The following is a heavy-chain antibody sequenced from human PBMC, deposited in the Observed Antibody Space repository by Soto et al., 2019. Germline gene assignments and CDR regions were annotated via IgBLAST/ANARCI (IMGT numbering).Heavy chain of an antibody. J-gene: IGHJ4*02. CDR1: GGTFSSYA. CDR2: IIPIFGTA. V-gene: IGHV1-69*12. D-gene: IGHD5-18*01. Sequence: QVQLVQSGAEVKKPGSSVKVSCKASGGTFSSYAISWVRQAPGQGLEWMGGIIPIFGTANYAQKFQGRVTITADESTSTAYMERSSLRSEDTAVYYCARRGAGIQLWSYYFDYWGQGTLVTVS. CDR3: ARRGAGIQLWSYYFDY.